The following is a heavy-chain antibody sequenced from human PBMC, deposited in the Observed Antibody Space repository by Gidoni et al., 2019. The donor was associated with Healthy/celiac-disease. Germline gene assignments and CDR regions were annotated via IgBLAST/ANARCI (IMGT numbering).Heavy chain of an antibody. J-gene: IGHJ3*02. V-gene: IGHV4-39*01. CDR2: IYYSEST. Sequence: LEWIGSIYYSESTYYNQSLKSRVTISVDTSKNQFSLKLSSVTAADTAVYYCARLGIAAAGTGAFDIWGQGTMVTVSS. CDR3: ARLGIAAAGTGAFDI. D-gene: IGHD6-13*01.